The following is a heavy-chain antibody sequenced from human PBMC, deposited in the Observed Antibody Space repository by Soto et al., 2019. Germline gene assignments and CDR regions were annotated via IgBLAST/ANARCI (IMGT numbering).Heavy chain of an antibody. D-gene: IGHD6-19*01. Sequence: QVDLVQSGAELKKPGASVTISCKASGSAITRYYIHWVRQAPGRGLEWMGIINPGGGSASYAQKFQDRVTIAKDTSTGTVYMDLRSLRTEDTAVYYCARDTSGWSLNGLDVWGQGTTVNVSS. CDR3: ARDTSGWSLNGLDV. V-gene: IGHV1-46*01. CDR1: GSAITRYY. J-gene: IGHJ6*02. CDR2: INPGGGSA.